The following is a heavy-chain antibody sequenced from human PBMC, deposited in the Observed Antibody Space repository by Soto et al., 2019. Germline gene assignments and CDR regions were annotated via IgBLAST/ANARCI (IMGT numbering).Heavy chain of an antibody. D-gene: IGHD6-13*01. CDR2: ISYDGSNK. CDR3: ARDPWRGQQLNWFDP. CDR1: GFTFSSYA. J-gene: IGHJ5*02. V-gene: IGHV3-30-3*01. Sequence: HPGGSLRLSCAASGFTFSSYAMHWVRQAPGKGLEWVAVISYDGSNKYYADSVKGRFTISRDNSKNTLYLQMNSLRAEDTAVYYCARDPWRGQQLNWFDPWGQGTLVTVSS.